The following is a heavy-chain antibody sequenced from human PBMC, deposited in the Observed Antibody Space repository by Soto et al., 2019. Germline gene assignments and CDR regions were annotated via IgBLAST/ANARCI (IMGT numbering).Heavy chain of an antibody. CDR3: ARDRAAAGTQIIWGY. CDR2: IKQDGSEK. J-gene: IGHJ4*02. Sequence: GSLRPCCAASGFTFSRYCMSWVRQAAGEGLEWVANIKQDGSEKYYVDSVTGRFTISRDNANNSLYLKMNSLRAEDKAVYSCARDRAAAGTQIIWGYWGPGTLVTVSS. V-gene: IGHV3-7*03. D-gene: IGHD6-13*01. CDR1: GFTFSRYC.